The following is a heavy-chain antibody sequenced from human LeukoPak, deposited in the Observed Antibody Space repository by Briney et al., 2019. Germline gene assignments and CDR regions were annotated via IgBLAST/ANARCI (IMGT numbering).Heavy chain of an antibody. CDR1: GGSFSGYY. CDR3: ARGRSLRIWSGYYYYFDY. V-gene: IGHV4-34*01. CDR2: INHSGST. Sequence: SETLSLTCAVYGGSFSGYYWSWIRQPPGKGLEWIGEINHSGSTNYNPSLKSRVTISVGTSKNQFSLKLSSVTAADTAVYYCARGRSLRIWSGYYYYFDYWGQGTLVTVSS. J-gene: IGHJ4*02. D-gene: IGHD3-3*01.